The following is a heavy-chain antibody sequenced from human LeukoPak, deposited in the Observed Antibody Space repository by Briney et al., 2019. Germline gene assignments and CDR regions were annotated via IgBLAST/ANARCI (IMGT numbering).Heavy chain of an antibody. Sequence: GESLKISCKGSGYSFTSYWIGWVRQMPGKGLEWMGIIYPGDSDTRYSPSFQGQVTISADKSISPASRKWSSLTASDTAMYYCARLTAKTKTIFGVVIGFRTPGYYFDYWGQGTLVTVSS. CDR1: GYSFTSYW. CDR2: IYPGDSDT. D-gene: IGHD3-3*01. CDR3: ARLTAKTKTIFGVVIGFRTPGYYFDY. V-gene: IGHV5-51*01. J-gene: IGHJ4*02.